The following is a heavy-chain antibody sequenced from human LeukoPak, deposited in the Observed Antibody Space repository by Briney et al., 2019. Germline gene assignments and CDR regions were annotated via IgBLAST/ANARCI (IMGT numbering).Heavy chain of an antibody. Sequence: GGSLRLSCAASGFTFSSYAMSWVRQAPGKGLEWVSAISGSGGSTYYADSVKGRFTISRDNSKNTLYLQMNSLRAEDTAVYYCAKGKEGRSVVPAAIDYWGQGTLVTVSS. J-gene: IGHJ4*02. V-gene: IGHV3-23*01. D-gene: IGHD2-2*01. CDR3: AKGKEGRSVVPAAIDY. CDR2: ISGSGGST. CDR1: GFTFSSYA.